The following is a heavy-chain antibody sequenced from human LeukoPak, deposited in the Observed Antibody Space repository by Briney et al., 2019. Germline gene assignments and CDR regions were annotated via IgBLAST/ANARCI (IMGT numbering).Heavy chain of an antibody. CDR2: ISSSSSYI. CDR1: GFTFSSYS. CDR3: ARDGGYSYGLEYMDV. D-gene: IGHD5-18*01. Sequence: GGSLRLSCAASGFTFSSYSMNWVRQAPGKGLEWVSSISSSSSYIYYAVSVKGRFTISRDNAKNSLYLQMNSLRAEDTAVYYCARDGGYSYGLEYMDVWGKGTTVTVSS. J-gene: IGHJ6*03. V-gene: IGHV3-21*01.